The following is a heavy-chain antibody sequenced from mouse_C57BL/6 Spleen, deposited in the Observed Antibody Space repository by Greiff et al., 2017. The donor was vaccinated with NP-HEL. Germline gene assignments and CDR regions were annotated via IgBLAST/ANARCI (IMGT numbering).Heavy chain of an antibody. D-gene: IGHD3-2*02. CDR2: IYPGDGDT. V-gene: IGHV1-80*01. J-gene: IGHJ2*01. Sequence: ESGAELVKPGASVKISCKASGYAFRSYWMNWVKQRPGKGLEWIGQIYPGDGDTNYNGKFKGKATLTADKSSSTAYMQLSSLTSEDSAVYFCARGGDSSGYGYWGQGTTLTVSS. CDR3: ARGGDSSGYGY. CDR1: GYAFRSYW.